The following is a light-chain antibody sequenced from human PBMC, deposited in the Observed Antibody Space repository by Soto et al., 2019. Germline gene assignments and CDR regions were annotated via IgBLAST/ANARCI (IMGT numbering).Light chain of an antibody. Sequence: QSALTQPASVSGSPGQSITISCTGTSSDVGGYNYVSWYQQQPGKAPKLMIYEVSNRPSGVSNRFSGSKSGNTASLTISGLQAEDEADYYCSSYTSSSTRVFGGGTKVTV. CDR2: EVS. CDR1: SSDVGGYNY. J-gene: IGLJ3*02. V-gene: IGLV2-14*01. CDR3: SSYTSSSTRV.